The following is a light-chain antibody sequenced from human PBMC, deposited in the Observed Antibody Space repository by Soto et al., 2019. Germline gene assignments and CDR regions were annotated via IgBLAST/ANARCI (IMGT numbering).Light chain of an antibody. CDR2: WAS. CDR1: EGVLYSSNNKNY. V-gene: IGKV4-1*01. J-gene: IGKJ1*01. CDR3: QQYCSTAWT. Sequence: VMIHSPDSLAVCLRSRATMNFRCCEGVLYSSNNKNYVAWYQQKPGQPPKLLIYWASTRESGVPDRFSGSGSGTDCTLTISSLQDEDVAVYYCQQYCSTAWTFGQGTKVDI.